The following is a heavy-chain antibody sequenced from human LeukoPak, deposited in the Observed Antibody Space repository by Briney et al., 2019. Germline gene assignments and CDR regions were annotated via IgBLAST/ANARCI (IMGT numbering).Heavy chain of an antibody. Sequence: GGSLRLSCEASGFTFSSYAMSWVRQAPGKGLEWVSAISGSGGSTYYADSVKGRFTISRDNSKNTLYLQMNSLRAEDTAVYYCAKDRDIVVVPAAYNWFDPWGQGTLVTVSS. CDR3: AKDRDIVVVPAAYNWFDP. CDR1: GFTFSSYA. V-gene: IGHV3-23*01. CDR2: ISGSGGST. J-gene: IGHJ5*02. D-gene: IGHD2-2*01.